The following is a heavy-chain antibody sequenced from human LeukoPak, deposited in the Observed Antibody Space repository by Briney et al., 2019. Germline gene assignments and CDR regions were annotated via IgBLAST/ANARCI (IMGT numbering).Heavy chain of an antibody. J-gene: IGHJ4*02. Sequence: GGSLRLSCAAFAFTFSTYWMTWLRQAPGKGLEWVANIKQDGSETYYVDSVKGRFTISRDNAKNSLYLQMNSLRAEDTAVYYCARHTGTYFNYWGQGTLVTVSS. V-gene: IGHV3-7*01. CDR3: ARHTGTYFNY. CDR2: IKQDGSET. CDR1: AFTFSTYW. D-gene: IGHD1-26*01.